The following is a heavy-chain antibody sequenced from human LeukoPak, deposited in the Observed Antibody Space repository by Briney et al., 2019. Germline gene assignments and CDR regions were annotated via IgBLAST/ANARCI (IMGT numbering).Heavy chain of an antibody. V-gene: IGHV3-43*02. Sequence: PGGSLTLSCTVSGFTFNNYAMHWVRQAPGKGLEWVSLISGDGGGISYADSVKGRFIISRDNSKKFLFLQMNGLTTEDTAFYYCAKAGPWLAYDYWGQGILVTVSS. CDR1: GFTFNNYA. J-gene: IGHJ4*02. CDR3: AKAGPWLAYDY. CDR2: ISGDGGGI. D-gene: IGHD6-19*01.